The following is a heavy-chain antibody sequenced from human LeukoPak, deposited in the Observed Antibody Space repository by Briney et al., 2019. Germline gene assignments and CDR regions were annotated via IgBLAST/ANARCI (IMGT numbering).Heavy chain of an antibody. CDR2: TYYRSKWYN. CDR1: GDSVSSNSAA. Sequence: SQTLSLTCAISGDSVSSNSAAWNWIRQSPSRGLEWLGRTYYRSKWYNDYAVSVKSRITINPDTSKNQFSLQLNSVTPEDTAVYYCARADYDFWSGPSPNYYYYGVDVWGQGTTVTVSS. J-gene: IGHJ6*02. V-gene: IGHV6-1*01. D-gene: IGHD3-3*01. CDR3: ARADYDFWSGPSPNYYYYGVDV.